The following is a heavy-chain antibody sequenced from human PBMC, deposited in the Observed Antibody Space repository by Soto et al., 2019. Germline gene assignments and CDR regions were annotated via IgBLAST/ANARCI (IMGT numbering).Heavy chain of an antibody. CDR2: IYWDDDK. D-gene: IGHD2-15*01. CDR1: GFSLSTSGVG. J-gene: IGHJ5*02. Sequence: QITLKESGPTLVKPTQTLTLTCTFSGFSLSTSGVGVAWIRQPPGKALEWLALIYWDDDKRYSPSLKSRLTITKHTSKNQVVLTMTNMDPVDTATYYCALRGYWSGDSYYSAWGQGTLVTVSS. CDR3: ALRGYWSGDSYYSA. V-gene: IGHV2-5*02.